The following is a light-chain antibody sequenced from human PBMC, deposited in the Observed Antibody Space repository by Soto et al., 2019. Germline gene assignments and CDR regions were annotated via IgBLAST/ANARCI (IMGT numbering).Light chain of an antibody. J-gene: IGKJ3*01. CDR3: QQRFTWPS. CDR1: QSISSS. CDR2: DAS. Sequence: ETVLTQSPATLSLSPGERATLSCRASQSISSSLAWYQQTPGQAPRLLIYDASKRATGIPARFSGSRSGTDFTLTISILEPEDFAVYYCQQRFTWPSFGPGTKVDIK. V-gene: IGKV3-11*01.